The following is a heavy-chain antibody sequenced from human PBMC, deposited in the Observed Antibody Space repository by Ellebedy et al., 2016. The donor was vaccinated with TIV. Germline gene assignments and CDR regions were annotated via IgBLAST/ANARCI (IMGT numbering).Heavy chain of an antibody. Sequence: GESLKISCAASGFTFSSYSMNWVRQAPGKGLEWVSSISSSSSYIYYADSVKGRFTISRDNAKNSLYLQMNSLRAEDTAVYYCARGRGNDYWGQGTLVTVSS. CDR2: ISSSSSYI. V-gene: IGHV3-21*01. CDR1: GFTFSSYS. D-gene: IGHD3-16*01. CDR3: ARGRGNDY. J-gene: IGHJ4*02.